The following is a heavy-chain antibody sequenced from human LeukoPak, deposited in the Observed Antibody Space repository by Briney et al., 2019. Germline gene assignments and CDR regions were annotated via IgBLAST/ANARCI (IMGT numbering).Heavy chain of an antibody. Sequence: SETLSLTCTASGGSINGHYWSWIRQPPGEGLEWIGNIYYSGTTSYNPSLESRVIISVDMSKNQFSLKLRSVTAADMAVYYCARDFLPPHYTATIRPDWYFDLWGRGSLVTVSS. CDR1: GGSINGHY. CDR2: IYYSGTT. D-gene: IGHD3-3*01. V-gene: IGHV4-59*11. J-gene: IGHJ2*01. CDR3: ARDFLPPHYTATIRPDWYFDL.